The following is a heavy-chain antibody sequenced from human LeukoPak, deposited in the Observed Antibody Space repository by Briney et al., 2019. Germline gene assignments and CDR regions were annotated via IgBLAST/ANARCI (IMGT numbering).Heavy chain of an antibody. CDR2: IGFGGDT. D-gene: IGHD2-15*01. J-gene: IGHJ4*02. CDR1: GFTFSNYD. Sequence: PGGSLRLSCAASGFTFSNYDMHWVRQGTGKGLEWVSTIGFGGDTYYSDSAKGRFTISRENAKNSLYLQMDNLRAGDTAVYSCVRGYCSGGSCYSSPLDYWGQGTLVTVSS. V-gene: IGHV3-13*01. CDR3: VRGYCSGGSCYSSPLDY.